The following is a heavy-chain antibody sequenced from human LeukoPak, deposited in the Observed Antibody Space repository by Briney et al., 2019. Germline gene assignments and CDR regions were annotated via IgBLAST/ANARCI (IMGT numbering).Heavy chain of an antibody. D-gene: IGHD6-25*01. J-gene: IGHJ4*02. CDR3: AKGAGSSGWNPSDY. CDR1: GFTFSSYA. Sequence: GSLRLSCVASGFTFSSYAMSWVRQAPGKGLEWVSVISGSGNSTYYPDSVRGRFTISRDNSKNTLYLQMSSLRAEDTAVYYCAKGAGSSGWNPSDYWGQGILATVSS. CDR2: ISGSGNST. V-gene: IGHV3-23*01.